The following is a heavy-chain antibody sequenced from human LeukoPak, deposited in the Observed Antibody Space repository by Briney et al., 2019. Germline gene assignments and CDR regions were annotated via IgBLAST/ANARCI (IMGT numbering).Heavy chain of an antibody. CDR1: GGSISSSIYY. CDR2: IYYSGST. CDR3: ARADRIAARPGYFDY. Sequence: PSETLSLTCTVSGGSISSSIYYWGWIRQPPGKGLEWIGSIYYSGSTYYNPSLKSRVTISVDTSKNQFSLKLSSVTAADTAVYYCARADRIAARPGYFDYWGQGTLVTVSS. J-gene: IGHJ4*02. D-gene: IGHD6-6*01. V-gene: IGHV4-39*07.